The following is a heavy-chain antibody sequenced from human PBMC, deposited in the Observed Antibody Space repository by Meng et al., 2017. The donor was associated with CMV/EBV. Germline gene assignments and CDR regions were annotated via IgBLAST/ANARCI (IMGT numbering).Heavy chain of an antibody. Sequence: GSYYWSWIRQPPGKGLEWIGYIYYSGSTNYNPSLKSRVTISVDTSKNQFSLKLSSVTAADTAVYYCAREKGFWSGYYRYYYYGMDVWGQGTTVTVSS. J-gene: IGHJ6*02. CDR2: IYYSGST. D-gene: IGHD3-3*01. CDR1: GSYY. CDR3: AREKGFWSGYYRYYYYGMDV. V-gene: IGHV4-61*01.